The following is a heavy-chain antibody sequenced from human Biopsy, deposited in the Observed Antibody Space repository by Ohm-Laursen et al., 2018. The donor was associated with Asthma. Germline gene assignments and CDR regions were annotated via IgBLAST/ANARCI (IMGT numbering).Heavy chain of an antibody. V-gene: IGHV1-69*01. Sequence: SSVKVSCKAPGGTFSNFAISWVRQAPGQGLEWLGGIMTVFGTTNYAQKFQGRVTITADEFTSTAYMEVTSLRSEDTAIYYCARCQVGYSSGRSLLLKKIYYSGMDVWGQGTAVTVSS. CDR2: IMTVFGTT. CDR3: ARCQVGYSSGRSLLLKKIYYSGMDV. CDR1: GGTFSNFA. J-gene: IGHJ6*02. D-gene: IGHD6-19*01.